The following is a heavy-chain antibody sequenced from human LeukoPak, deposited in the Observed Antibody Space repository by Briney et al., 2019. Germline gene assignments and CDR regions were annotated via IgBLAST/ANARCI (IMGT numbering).Heavy chain of an antibody. V-gene: IGHV4-4*07. CDR2: IYSSGYT. CDR3: ARGEHSVDS. CDR1: GGAIRSHY. D-gene: IGHD1/OR15-1a*01. J-gene: IGHJ4*02. Sequence: SQTLSLTCTVSGGAIRSHYWNWIRQPAGKGLEWIGRIYSSGYTNDNPSLKSRITMSVDMSKNQFSLRLNSVTAADTAVYYCARGEHSVDSWGQGVLVVVSS.